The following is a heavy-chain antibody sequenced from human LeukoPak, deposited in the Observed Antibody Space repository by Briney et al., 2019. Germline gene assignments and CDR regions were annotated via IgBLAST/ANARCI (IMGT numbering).Heavy chain of an antibody. CDR3: ASEHDSSGYGDY. D-gene: IGHD3-22*01. Sequence: GGSLRLSCAVSGFTFSSYAMSWVRQAPGKGLEWVSAISGSGGSTYYADSVKGRFTVSRDNSKNTLYLQMNSLRAEDTAVYYCASEHDSSGYGDYWGQGTLVTVSS. CDR1: GFTFSSYA. CDR2: ISGSGGST. J-gene: IGHJ4*02. V-gene: IGHV3-23*01.